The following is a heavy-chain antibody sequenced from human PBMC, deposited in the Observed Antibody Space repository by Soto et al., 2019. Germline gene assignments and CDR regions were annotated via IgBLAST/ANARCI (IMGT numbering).Heavy chain of an antibody. CDR2: IYYSGST. Sequence: PSETLSLTCTVSGGSISSYYWSWIRQPPGKGLEWIGYIYYSGSTNYNPSLKSRVTISVDTSKNQFSLKLSSVTAADTAVYYCARVGPENYYDSSGYYYDFDYWGQGTLVTVSS. J-gene: IGHJ4*02. CDR3: ARVGPENYYDSSGYYYDFDY. V-gene: IGHV4-59*01. D-gene: IGHD3-22*01. CDR1: GGSISSYY.